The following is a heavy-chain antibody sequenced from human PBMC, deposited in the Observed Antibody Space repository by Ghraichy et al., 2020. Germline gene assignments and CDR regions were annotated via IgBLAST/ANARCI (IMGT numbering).Heavy chain of an antibody. J-gene: IGHJ4*02. Sequence: SETLSLTCTVSGGSITSDYWSWIRQPPGKGLEWIGYINYSGGTEYNPSLKSRVTISIDTSRNQFSLKLTSVTAADTAVYHCARNFKIAPYSSGWSFDYWGQGALVTVSS. CDR3: ARNFKIAPYSSGWSFDY. CDR1: GGSITSDY. CDR2: INYSGGT. V-gene: IGHV4-59*01. D-gene: IGHD6-19*01.